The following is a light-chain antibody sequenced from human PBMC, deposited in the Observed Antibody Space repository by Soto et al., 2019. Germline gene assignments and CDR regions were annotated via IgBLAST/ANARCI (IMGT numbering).Light chain of an antibody. J-gene: IGLJ2*01. CDR2: DVS. V-gene: IGLV2-14*03. CDR3: SSYPSTSTVI. Sequence: ALTQPASVSGSPGQSITISCTGTSSDVGGYNYVSWYQQHPGKAPKLMIYDVSNRPSGVSNRFSGSKSGNTASLTISGLQAEDEADYYCSSYPSTSTVIFGGGTKLTVL. CDR1: SSDVGGYNY.